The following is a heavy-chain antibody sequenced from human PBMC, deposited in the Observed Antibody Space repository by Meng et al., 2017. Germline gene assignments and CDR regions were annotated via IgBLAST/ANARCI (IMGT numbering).Heavy chain of an antibody. CDR2: INHSGST. V-gene: IGHV4-34*01. CDR3: ARVGKVVTAPLTY. Sequence: QWQLQQWGAGLLKPSETLSLTCAVYGGSFSGYYWSWIRQPPGKGLEWIGEINHSGSTNYNPSLKSRVTISVDTSKNQFSLKLSSVTAADTAVYYCARVGKVVTAPLTYWGQGTLVTVSS. J-gene: IGHJ4*02. CDR1: GGSFSGYY. D-gene: IGHD2-21*02.